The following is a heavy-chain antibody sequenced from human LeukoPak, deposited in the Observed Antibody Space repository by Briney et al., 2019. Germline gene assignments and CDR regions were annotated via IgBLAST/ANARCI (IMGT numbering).Heavy chain of an antibody. CDR2: IYYSGST. CDR1: GGSISSYY. J-gene: IGHJ4*02. V-gene: IGHV4-59*01. CDR3: ARTKKDILTGYLFDY. D-gene: IGHD3-9*01. Sequence: SETLSLTCTVSGGSISSYYWSWIRQPPGKGLEWIGYIYYSGSTNYNPSIKSRVTISVDTSKNQFSLKLSSVTAADTAVYYCARTKKDILTGYLFDYWGQGTLVTVSS.